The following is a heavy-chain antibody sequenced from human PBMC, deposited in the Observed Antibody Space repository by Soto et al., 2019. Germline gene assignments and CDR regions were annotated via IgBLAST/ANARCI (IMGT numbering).Heavy chain of an antibody. CDR3: ARVGTVTSFLPDY. Sequence: GGSLRLSCAASGFTFSSYWMHWVRQAPGKGLVWVSRINSDGSSTSYADSVKGRFTISRDNAKNTLYLQMNSLRAEDTAVYYCARVGTVTSFLPDYWGQGTLVTVSS. CDR2: INSDGSST. J-gene: IGHJ4*02. D-gene: IGHD4-4*01. V-gene: IGHV3-74*01. CDR1: GFTFSSYW.